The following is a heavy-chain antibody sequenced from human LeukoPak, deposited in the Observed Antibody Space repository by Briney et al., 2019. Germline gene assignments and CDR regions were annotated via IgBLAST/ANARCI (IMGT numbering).Heavy chain of an antibody. D-gene: IGHD1-26*01. CDR3: ARDRGDSGSYTIDY. J-gene: IGHJ4*02. CDR1: GFTFSSYS. V-gene: IGHV3-21*01. Sequence: GGSLRLSCAASGFTFSSYSMNWVRQAPGKGLEWVSSISSSSSYIYYADSVKGRFAISRDNAKNSLYLQMNSLRAEDTAVYYCARDRGDSGSYTIDYWGQGTLVTVSS. CDR2: ISSSSSYI.